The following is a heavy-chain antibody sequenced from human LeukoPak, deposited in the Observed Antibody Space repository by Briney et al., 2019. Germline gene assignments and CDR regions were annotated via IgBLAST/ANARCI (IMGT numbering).Heavy chain of an antibody. V-gene: IGHV3-48*04. D-gene: IGHD5-18*01. CDR1: GVTFSSHS. CDR2: ISSSSSTI. J-gene: IGHJ4*02. CDR3: HTEVTLDY. Sequence: GGSLRLSCAASGVTFSSHSMNWVRQAPGKGLEWISYISSSSSTIYYAASVKGRFTISRDNAKDSLYLQMSSLRAEDTAVYYCHTEVTLDYWSQGTLVTVYS.